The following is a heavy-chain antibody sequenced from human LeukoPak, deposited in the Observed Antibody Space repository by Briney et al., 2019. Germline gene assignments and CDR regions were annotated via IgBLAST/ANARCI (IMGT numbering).Heavy chain of an antibody. J-gene: IGHJ5*02. V-gene: IGHV3-48*03. CDR1: GFTLSNYE. CDR3: ARLSVSITRRFDL. D-gene: IGHD3-3*01. CDR2: ISKGGATV. Sequence: GGSLRLSCAPSGFTLSNYEMTWVRLTPGKGLEWISYISKGGATVLYAESVKGRFTISRDNANSSLYLQMNSLRAEDTAVYFCARLSVSITRRFDLWGQGTFVTVSS.